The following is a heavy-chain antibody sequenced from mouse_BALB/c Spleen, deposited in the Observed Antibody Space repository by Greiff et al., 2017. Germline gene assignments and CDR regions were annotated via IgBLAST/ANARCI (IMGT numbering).Heavy chain of an antibody. CDR1: GYSITSDYA. V-gene: IGHV3-2*02. CDR2: ISYSGST. D-gene: IGHD2-1*01. CDR3: ARVLDGNYPWFAY. J-gene: IGHJ3*01. Sequence: EVHLVESGPGLVKPSQSLSLTCTVTGYSITSDYAWNWIRQFPGNKLEWMGYISYSGSTSYNPSLKSRISITRDTSKNQFFLQLNSVTTEDTATYYCARVLDGNYPWFAYWGQGTLVTVSA.